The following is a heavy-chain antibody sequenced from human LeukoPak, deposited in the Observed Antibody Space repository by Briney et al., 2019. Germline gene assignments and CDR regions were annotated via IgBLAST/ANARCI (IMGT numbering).Heavy chain of an antibody. CDR2: IYYSGST. V-gene: IGHV4-31*03. CDR1: GGSISSGGYY. J-gene: IGHJ4*02. Sequence: PSETLSLTCTVSGGSISSGGYYWSWIRQHPGKGLEWIGYIYYSGSTYYNPSLKRRVTISVDTSKNQFSLKLSSVTAADTAVYYCARGHYGSGSYYTIYFDYWGQGTLVTVSS. CDR3: ARGHYGSGSYYTIYFDY. D-gene: IGHD3-10*01.